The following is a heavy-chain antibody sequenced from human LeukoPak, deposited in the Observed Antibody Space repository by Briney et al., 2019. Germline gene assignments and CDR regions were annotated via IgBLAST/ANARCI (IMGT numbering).Heavy chain of an antibody. CDR2: INHSGST. J-gene: IGHJ3*02. Sequence: SETLSHTCAVYGGSLSGYYWSWIRQPPGKGLEWIGEINHSGSTNYNPSLKSRVTISVDTSKNQFSLKLSSVTAADTAVYYCARDRVPREYYHRSLADAFDIWGQGTLVTVSS. V-gene: IGHV4-34*01. D-gene: IGHD2/OR15-2a*01. CDR1: GGSLSGYY. CDR3: ARDRVPREYYHRSLADAFDI.